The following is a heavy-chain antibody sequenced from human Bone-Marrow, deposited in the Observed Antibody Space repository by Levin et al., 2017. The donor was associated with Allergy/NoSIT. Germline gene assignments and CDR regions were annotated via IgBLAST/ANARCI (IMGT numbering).Heavy chain of an antibody. J-gene: IGHJ4*02. CDR3: ARDRTDVVKAVAGTGYYFDY. D-gene: IGHD6-19*01. V-gene: IGHV1-3*02. CDR2: SNAGNGNT. Sequence: ASVKVSCKASGYTFTSYAMHWVRQAPGQRLEWMGWSNAGNGNTKYSQEFQGRVTITRDTSASTAYMELSSLRSEDMAVYYCARDRTDVVKAVAGTGYYFDYWGQGTLVTVSS. CDR1: GYTFTSYA.